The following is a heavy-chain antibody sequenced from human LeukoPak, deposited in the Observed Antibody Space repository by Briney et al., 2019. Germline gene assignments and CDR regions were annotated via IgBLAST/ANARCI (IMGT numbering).Heavy chain of an antibody. D-gene: IGHD3-16*02. CDR1: GFTFSSYG. V-gene: IGHV3-30*02. Sequence: PGGSLRLSCAASGFTFSSYGMHWVRQAPGKGLEWVAFIRYDGSNKYYADSVKGRFTISRDNSKNTLYLQMNSLRAEDTAVYYCAKGGPGDYVWGSYPFDYWGQGTLVTVSS. J-gene: IGHJ4*02. CDR2: IRYDGSNK. CDR3: AKGGPGDYVWGSYPFDY.